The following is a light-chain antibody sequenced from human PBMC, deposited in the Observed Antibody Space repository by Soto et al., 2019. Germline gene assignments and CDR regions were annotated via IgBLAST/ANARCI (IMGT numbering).Light chain of an antibody. J-gene: IGKJ4*01. V-gene: IGKV1-5*01. CDR3: QQYNSYS. CDR1: QSISSW. Sequence: DIQTTQSPSTLSASVGDRVTITCRASQSISSWLAWYQQKPGKAPKLLIYDASSLESGVPSRFSGSGSGTELTLTISSLQPDDFATYYCQQYNSYSFGGGTKVEIK. CDR2: DAS.